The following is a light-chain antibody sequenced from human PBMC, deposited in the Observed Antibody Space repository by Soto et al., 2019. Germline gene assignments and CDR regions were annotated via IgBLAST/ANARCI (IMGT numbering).Light chain of an antibody. CDR2: EVS. CDR3: SSYTSSSTHNYV. J-gene: IGLJ1*01. CDR1: SSDVGGYNY. V-gene: IGLV2-14*01. Sequence: QSVRTQPASVSGSPGQSITISCTGTSSDVGGYNYVSWYQQHPGKAPKLMIYEVSNRPSGVSNRFSGSKSGNTASLTISGLQAEDEADYYCSSYTSSSTHNYVFGTGSKVTGL.